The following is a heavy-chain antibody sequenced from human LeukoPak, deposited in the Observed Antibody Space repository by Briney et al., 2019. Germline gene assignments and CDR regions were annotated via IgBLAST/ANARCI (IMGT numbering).Heavy chain of an antibody. Sequence: GGSLRLSCAASGFTFSSYSMNWVRQAPGKGLEWVSSISSSSSYIYYADSVKGRFTISRDNAKNSLYLQMNSLRAEDTAVYYCASLTGGYCSSTSCKDWGQGTLVTVSS. CDR2: ISSSSSYI. CDR1: GFTFSSYS. D-gene: IGHD2-2*01. CDR3: ASLTGGYCSSTSCKD. V-gene: IGHV3-21*01. J-gene: IGHJ4*02.